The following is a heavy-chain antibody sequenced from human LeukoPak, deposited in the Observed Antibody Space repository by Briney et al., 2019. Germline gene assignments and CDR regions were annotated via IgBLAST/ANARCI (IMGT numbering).Heavy chain of an antibody. J-gene: IGHJ5*02. CDR1: GYTCTSYD. CDR3: ARVPSGGDRFDP. CDR2: MNPNSGNT. Sequence: ASVKVSCKASGYTCTSYDINWVRQATGQGLEWMGWMNPNSGNTGYAQKFQGRVTITRNTSINTAYMELSSLRSEDTAVYYCARVPSGGDRFDPWGQGTLVTVSS. V-gene: IGHV1-8*03. D-gene: IGHD3-16*01.